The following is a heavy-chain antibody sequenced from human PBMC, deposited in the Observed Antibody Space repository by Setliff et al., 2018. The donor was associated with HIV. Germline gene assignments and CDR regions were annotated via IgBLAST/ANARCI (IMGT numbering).Heavy chain of an antibody. Sequence: ASVKVSCKASGYSCSEYYTHWVRQAPGQGLEWMGWVIPDTGKTYYAQKFQGRVTMTSDTSINTAYLQVNRLTSDDTAIYFCARDLAYCSGGSCYRPFLYYFYYMDVWGNGTTVTVSS. CDR1: GYSCSEYY. J-gene: IGHJ6*03. CDR2: VIPDTGKT. CDR3: ARDLAYCSGGSCYRPFLYYFYYMDV. D-gene: IGHD2-15*01. V-gene: IGHV1-2*02.